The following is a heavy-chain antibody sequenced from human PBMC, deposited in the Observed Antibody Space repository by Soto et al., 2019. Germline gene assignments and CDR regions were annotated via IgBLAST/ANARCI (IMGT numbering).Heavy chain of an antibody. Sequence: QVVLVQSGAEVKNPGSSVKVSCKASGGTFGGNAINWVRQAPGQGFEWMGGIIPMFDTANHAQKFRDRIMITADESTNTAYLELKDLRSEDTAIYYCARPQGSGWRFNALDFWGQGTMVTVSS. D-gene: IGHD6-19*01. CDR3: ARPQGSGWRFNALDF. CDR2: IIPMFDTA. CDR1: GGTFGGNA. J-gene: IGHJ3*01. V-gene: IGHV1-69*01.